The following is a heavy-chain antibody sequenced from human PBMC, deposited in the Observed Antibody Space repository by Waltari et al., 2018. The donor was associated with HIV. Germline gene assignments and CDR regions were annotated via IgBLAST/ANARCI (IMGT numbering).Heavy chain of an antibody. CDR2: ISYEGSNK. D-gene: IGHD4-17*01. CDR3: AKDKDSTVTTIFYYYGMDV. J-gene: IGHJ6*02. Sequence: QVQLVESGGGVVQPGRSLRLPCAASGLTFSSYGMHWVRQAPGKGVEWVAVISYEGSNKDDADSVKGRFTISRDNSKNKLYLQMSSLRAEDTAVYYCAKDKDSTVTTIFYYYGMDVWGQGTTVTVSS. V-gene: IGHV3-30*18. CDR1: GLTFSSYG.